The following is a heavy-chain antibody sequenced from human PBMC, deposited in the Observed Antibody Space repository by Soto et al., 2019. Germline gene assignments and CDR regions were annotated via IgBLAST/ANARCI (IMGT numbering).Heavy chain of an antibody. Sequence: SETLSLTCAVYGGSLSGYYWTWIRQPPGKGLEWIGEINHSGSTNYNPSLKSRVTISVDTSKNQSSLNLNSLTAADTAVYYCARGSPRIAVAGMPPYRIPKNDYYGMDVWGQGTTVTVSS. J-gene: IGHJ6*02. V-gene: IGHV4-34*01. CDR1: GGSLSGYY. CDR2: INHSGST. CDR3: ARGSPRIAVAGMPPYRIPKNDYYGMDV. D-gene: IGHD6-19*01.